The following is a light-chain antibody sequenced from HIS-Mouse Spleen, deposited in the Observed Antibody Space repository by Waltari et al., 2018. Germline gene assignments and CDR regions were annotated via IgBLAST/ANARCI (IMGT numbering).Light chain of an antibody. CDR3: QSADSSGTYWV. Sequence: QSVLTQPPSASGTPGQRVPIPCSGSSPNIGRNTVTWYQQLPGTAPKLLIYRNNQRPSGVPDRFSGSKSGTSASLAISGLRSEDEADYYCQSADSSGTYWVFGGGTKLTVL. CDR1: SPNIGRNT. CDR2: RNN. J-gene: IGLJ3*02. V-gene: IGLV1-44*01.